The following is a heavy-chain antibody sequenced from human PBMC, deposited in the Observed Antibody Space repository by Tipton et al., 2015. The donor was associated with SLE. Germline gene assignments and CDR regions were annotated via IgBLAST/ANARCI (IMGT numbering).Heavy chain of an antibody. CDR2: IGWNSGYI. Sequence: SLRLSCAASGFTFDDYAMHWVRQAPGKGLEWVSGIGWNSGYIGYADSVEGRFTISRDNAKNSLYLQMNSLGREDTAIYYCTRVGTPYYYTDAWGKGTTVTVSS. V-gene: IGHV3-9*01. CDR3: TRVGTPYYYTDA. D-gene: IGHD7-27*01. CDR1: GFTFDDYA. J-gene: IGHJ6*03.